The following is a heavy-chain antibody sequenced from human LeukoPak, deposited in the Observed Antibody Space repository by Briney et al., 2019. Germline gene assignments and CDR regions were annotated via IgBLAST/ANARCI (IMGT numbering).Heavy chain of an antibody. Sequence: ASVKVSCKASGYTFTSYGISWVRQAPGQGLEWMGWISAYNGNTNYAQKLQGRVTMTTDTPTSTAYMELRSLRSDDTAVYYCARGYCSSTSCYPYYYYGMDVWGQGTTVTVSS. CDR1: GYTFTSYG. D-gene: IGHD2-2*01. J-gene: IGHJ6*02. V-gene: IGHV1-18*01. CDR3: ARGYCSSTSCYPYYYYGMDV. CDR2: ISAYNGNT.